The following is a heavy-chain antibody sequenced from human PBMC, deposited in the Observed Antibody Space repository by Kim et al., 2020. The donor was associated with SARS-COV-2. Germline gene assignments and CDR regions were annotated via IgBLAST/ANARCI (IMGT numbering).Heavy chain of an antibody. Sequence: SETLSLTCTVSGGSISSYYWSWIRQPPGKGLEWIGYIYYSGSTNYNPSLKSRVTISVDTSKNQFSLKLSSVTAADTAGYYCARDLAAANYYYGMDVWGQGTTVTVSS. CDR2: IYYSGST. D-gene: IGHD6-13*01. CDR3: ARDLAAANYYYGMDV. V-gene: IGHV4-59*13. J-gene: IGHJ6*02. CDR1: GGSISSYY.